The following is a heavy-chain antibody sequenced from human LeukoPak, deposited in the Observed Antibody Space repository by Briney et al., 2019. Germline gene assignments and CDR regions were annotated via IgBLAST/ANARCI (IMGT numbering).Heavy chain of an antibody. CDR2: IYYSGST. CDR3: ARGGYYDPDY. Sequence: PSETLSLTCTVSGGSISSGGYYWSWIRQHPRKGLEWIGYIYYSGSTYYNPSLKSRVTISVDTSKNQFSLKLSSVTAADTAVYYCARGGYYDPDYWGQGTLVTVSS. J-gene: IGHJ4*02. V-gene: IGHV4-31*03. D-gene: IGHD3-22*01. CDR1: GGSISSGGYY.